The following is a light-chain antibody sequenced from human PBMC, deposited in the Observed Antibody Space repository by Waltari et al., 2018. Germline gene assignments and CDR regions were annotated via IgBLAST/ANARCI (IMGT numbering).Light chain of an antibody. CDR3: ALYMGRGMV. CDR2: STN. V-gene: IGLV8-61*01. J-gene: IGLJ3*02. Sequence: TVVIQEPSFSVSPGGTVTLTCGLSSGSVSTSFYPSWFQQTPGQAPRTLIYSTNTRSSGVPDRFSGSILENKAALTITGAQADDESDYFCALYMGRGMVFGGGTKLTVL. CDR1: SGSVSTSFY.